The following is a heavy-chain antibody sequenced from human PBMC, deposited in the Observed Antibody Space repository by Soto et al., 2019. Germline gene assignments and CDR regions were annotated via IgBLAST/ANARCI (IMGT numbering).Heavy chain of an antibody. J-gene: IGHJ6*02. D-gene: IGHD3-10*01. CDR1: GGSISSYY. CDR2: IYYSGST. CDR3: ARDLYGSGSYYPGRGMDV. V-gene: IGHV4-59*01. Sequence: TLSLTCTVSGGSISSYYWSWIRQPPGKGLEWIGYIYYSGSTNYNPSLKSRVTISVDTSKNQFSLKLSSVTAADTAVYYCARDLYGSGSYYPGRGMDVWGQGTTVTVSS.